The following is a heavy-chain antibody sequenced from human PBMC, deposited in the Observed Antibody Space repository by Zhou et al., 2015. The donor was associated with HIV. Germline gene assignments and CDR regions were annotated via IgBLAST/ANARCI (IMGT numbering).Heavy chain of an antibody. CDR1: GGTFSSYA. CDR3: ARETYYYGSGSYYTAFDI. J-gene: IGHJ3*02. CDR2: IIPIFGTA. V-gene: IGHV1-69*01. D-gene: IGHD3-10*01. Sequence: QLQLVQSGAEVKKPGSSVKVSCKASGGTFSSYAISWVRQAPGQGLEWMGGIIPIFGTANYAQKFQGRVTITADESTSTAYMELSSLRSEDTAVYYCARETYYYGSGSYYTAFDIWGQGTMVTVSS.